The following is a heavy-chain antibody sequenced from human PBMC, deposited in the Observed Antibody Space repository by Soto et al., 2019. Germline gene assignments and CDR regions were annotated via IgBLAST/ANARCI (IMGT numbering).Heavy chain of an antibody. CDR3: VRDYDSSGFYSGH. CDR2: IDSDGRST. CDR1: GFTFSSYW. J-gene: IGHJ4*02. V-gene: IGHV3-74*03. D-gene: IGHD3-22*01. Sequence: EVQLVESGGGLVQPGGSLRLSCAASGFTFSSYWMHWVRQSPGKGLVWVSQIDSDGRSTTYADTVKGRFTVSRDNAKNKLFLQMNSLRADDTAVYYCVRDYDSSGFYSGHWGQGTLVTVSS.